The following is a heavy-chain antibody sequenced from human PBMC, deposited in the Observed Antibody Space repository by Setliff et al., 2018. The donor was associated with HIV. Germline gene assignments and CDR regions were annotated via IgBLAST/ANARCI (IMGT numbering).Heavy chain of an antibody. Sequence: GGSLRLSCAASGFTFNTYAMHWVRQAPGKGLEWVAVISYDGSNKYYADSLKGRFTISRDNSKNTLYLQMNSLRAEDTGVYYCARHRDPPGTSWIFYYYYIDLWGGGTTVTVSS. V-gene: IGHV3-30*04. CDR3: ARHRDPPGTSWIFYYYYIDL. D-gene: IGHD2-2*01. CDR1: GFTFNTYA. CDR2: ISYDGSNK. J-gene: IGHJ6*03.